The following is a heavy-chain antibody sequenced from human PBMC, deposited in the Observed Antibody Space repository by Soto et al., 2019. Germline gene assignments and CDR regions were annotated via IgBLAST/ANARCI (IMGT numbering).Heavy chain of an antibody. D-gene: IGHD3-10*01. CDR3: AIRIGRVRGAGYYFDY. CDR2: INPSGGST. V-gene: IGHV1-46*03. J-gene: IGHJ4*02. Sequence: QVQLVQSGAEVKKPGASVKVSCKASGYTFTSYYMHWVRQAPGQGLEWMGIINPSGGSTSYAQKVPGRVTMTRDTSTSTVYMELSSLRSEDTAVYYCAIRIGRVRGAGYYFDYWGQGTLVTVSS. CDR1: GYTFTSYY.